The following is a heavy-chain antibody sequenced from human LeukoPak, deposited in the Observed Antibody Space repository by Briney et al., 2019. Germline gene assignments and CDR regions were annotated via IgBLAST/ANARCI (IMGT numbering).Heavy chain of an antibody. D-gene: IGHD3-22*01. CDR3: ARGGGWRRHYYDSSGYSQENWFDP. V-gene: IGHV4-34*01. J-gene: IGHJ5*02. Sequence: SETLSLTCAVYGGSFSGYYWSWIRQPPGKGLEWIGEINHSGSTNYNPSLKGRVTISVDTSKNQFSLKLSSVPAADTAVYYCARGGGWRRHYYDSSGYSQENWFDPWGQGTLVTVSS. CDR2: INHSGST. CDR1: GGSFSGYY.